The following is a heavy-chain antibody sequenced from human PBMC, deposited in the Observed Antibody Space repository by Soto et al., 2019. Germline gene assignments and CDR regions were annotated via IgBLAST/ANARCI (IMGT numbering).Heavy chain of an antibody. CDR1: GYSLAGYW. J-gene: IGHJ4*02. CDR2: IDPSDSQT. Sequence: HGESLKISCKGSGYSLAGYWITWVRQKPGRGLEWMGRIDPSDSQTYYSPSFRGHVTISVTKSITTVFLQWSSLRASDTAMYYCARQIYDSDTGPNFQYYFESWGQGTPVTVSS. V-gene: IGHV5-10-1*01. D-gene: IGHD3-22*01. CDR3: ARQIYDSDTGPNFQYYFES.